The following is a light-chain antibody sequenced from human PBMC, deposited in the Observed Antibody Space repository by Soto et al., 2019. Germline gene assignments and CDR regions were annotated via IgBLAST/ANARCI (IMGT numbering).Light chain of an antibody. V-gene: IGKV1-5*01. CDR1: QSIRSW. Sequence: DIQMTQSPSTLSASVGDRVTITCRASQSIRSWLAWYQQKPGKAPQLLIYDASNLESGVPSRFSGSGSGTEFTLTISSLQHDDFATYDCQQYDSFSKTFGRGTKVEVK. J-gene: IGKJ1*01. CDR2: DAS. CDR3: QQYDSFSKT.